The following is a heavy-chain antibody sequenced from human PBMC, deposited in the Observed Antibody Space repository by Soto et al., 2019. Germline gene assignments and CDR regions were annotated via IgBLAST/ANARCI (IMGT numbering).Heavy chain of an antibody. CDR3: ARGPGGPDGPGDY. J-gene: IGHJ4*02. V-gene: IGHV1-3*01. Sequence: QVQLVQSGAEVKKPGASVKVSCKASGYTFTSYAMHWVRQAPGQRLEWMGWINAGNGNTKYSQKFQGRVTITRDTAASTAYMELSSLRSEDTAVYYCARGPGGPDGPGDYWGQGTLVTDSS. CDR1: GYTFTSYA. CDR2: INAGNGNT. D-gene: IGHD2-15*01.